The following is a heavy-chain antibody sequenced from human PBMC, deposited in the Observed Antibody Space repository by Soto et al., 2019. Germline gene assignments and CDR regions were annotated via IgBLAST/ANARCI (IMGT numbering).Heavy chain of an antibody. Sequence: ASVKVSCKASGYTFTSYAMHWVRQAPGQRLEWMGWINAGNGNTKYSQKFQGRVTITRDTSASTAYMELSSLRSEDTAVYYCATSLGSYCNFYYYYYMDGCGKGTTVTVSS. J-gene: IGHJ6*03. CDR1: GYTFTSYA. CDR2: INAGNGNT. D-gene: IGHD3-10*01. CDR3: ATSLGSYCNFYYYYYMDG. V-gene: IGHV1-3*01.